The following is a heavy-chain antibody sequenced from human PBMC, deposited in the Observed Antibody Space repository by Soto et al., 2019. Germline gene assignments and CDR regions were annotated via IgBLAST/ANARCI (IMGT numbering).Heavy chain of an antibody. CDR1: CDSINNYY. Sequence: QVQLQESGPGLVKPSETLSLICTVSCDSINNYYCSWIRQPPGKGLEWIGYIYYSGRTDYNPSLTSRVTISVDTSKNQFSLKLSSVTAADTAGYYCARDWNSGYDPWGQGTLVTASS. V-gene: IGHV4-59*01. CDR3: ARDWNSGYDP. J-gene: IGHJ5*02. CDR2: IYYSGRT. D-gene: IGHD5-12*01.